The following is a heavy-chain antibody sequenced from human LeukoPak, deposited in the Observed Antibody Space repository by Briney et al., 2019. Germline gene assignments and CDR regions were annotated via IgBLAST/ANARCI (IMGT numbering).Heavy chain of an antibody. Sequence: GGSLRLSCAASGFTFSSYAMHWVRQAPGKGLEWVAVISYDGSNKYYADSVKGRFTISRDNSKNTLYLQMNSLRAEDTAVYYCAPGLTYSSSWTAGDRFDYWGQGTLVTVSS. CDR3: APGLTYSSSWTAGDRFDY. CDR1: GFTFSSYA. D-gene: IGHD6-13*01. V-gene: IGHV3-30-3*01. CDR2: ISYDGSNK. J-gene: IGHJ4*02.